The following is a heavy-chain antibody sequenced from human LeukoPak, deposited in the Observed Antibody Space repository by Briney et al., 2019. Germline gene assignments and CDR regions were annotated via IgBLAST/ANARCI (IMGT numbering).Heavy chain of an antibody. CDR1: GFTFSSYG. J-gene: IGHJ6*03. D-gene: IGHD3-3*01. CDR2: IRYDGSNK. Sequence: PGGSLRLSCAASGFTFSSYGMHWVRQAPGKGLEWVAFIRYDGSNKYYADSVKGRFTISRDNSKYSLYLQMNSLRTEDTALYYCAKEPTPFGGGYMDVWGKGTTVTVSS. V-gene: IGHV3-30*02. CDR3: AKEPTPFGGGYMDV.